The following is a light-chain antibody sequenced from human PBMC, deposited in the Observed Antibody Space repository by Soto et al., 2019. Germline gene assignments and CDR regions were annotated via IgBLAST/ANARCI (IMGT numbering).Light chain of an antibody. Sequence: DIQMTQSPSPLSGSVGDRVTITCRASQTISSWLAWYQQKPGKAPKLLIYKASTLKSGVPSRFSGSGSGTEYTLTIISLHPDDFATYYCQHYNSYSEAFGQGTKVDIK. J-gene: IGKJ1*01. V-gene: IGKV1-5*03. CDR2: KAS. CDR1: QTISSW. CDR3: QHYNSYSEA.